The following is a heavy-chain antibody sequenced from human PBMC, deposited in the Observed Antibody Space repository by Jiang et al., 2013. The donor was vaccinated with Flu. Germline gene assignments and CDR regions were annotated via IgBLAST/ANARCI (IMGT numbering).Heavy chain of an antibody. Sequence: KGLEWIGYIYYSGSTNYNPSLKSRVTHNQWTRPRTSXPLMLSSVTAADTAVYHCARAARIYDYVWGSYRLDAFDIWGQGAMVTVSS. J-gene: IGHJ3*02. V-gene: IGHV4-59*08. D-gene: IGHD3-16*02. CDR3: ARAARIYDYVWGSYRLDAFDI. CDR2: IYYSGST.